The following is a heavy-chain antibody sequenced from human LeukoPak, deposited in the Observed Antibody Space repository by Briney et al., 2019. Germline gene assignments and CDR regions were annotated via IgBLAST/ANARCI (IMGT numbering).Heavy chain of an antibody. D-gene: IGHD3-10*01. CDR2: INTDGRST. Sequence: GGSLRLSCAASGFTFSSYWMHWVRQVPGKGLVWVSGINTDGRSTSYADSVKGRFTISRDNAKNTLYLQMKSLRVEDTAVYYCARDPDYYGSGPFDCWGQGTLVTVSS. CDR3: ARDPDYYGSGPFDC. CDR1: GFTFSSYW. V-gene: IGHV3-74*01. J-gene: IGHJ4*02.